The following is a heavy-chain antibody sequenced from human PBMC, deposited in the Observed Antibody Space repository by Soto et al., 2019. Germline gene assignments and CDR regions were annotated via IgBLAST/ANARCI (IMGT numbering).Heavy chain of an antibody. D-gene: IGHD2-2*01. J-gene: IGHJ3*02. CDR2: ISSSSSYI. V-gene: IGHV3-21*01. CDR3: ASMRVDAFDS. Sequence: GGSLRLSCAASGFTFSSYSMNWVRQAPGKGLEWVSSISSSSSYIYYADSVKGRFTISRDNAKNSLYLQMNSLRAEDTAVYYCASMRVDAFDSWGQGTMVTVAS. CDR1: GFTFSSYS.